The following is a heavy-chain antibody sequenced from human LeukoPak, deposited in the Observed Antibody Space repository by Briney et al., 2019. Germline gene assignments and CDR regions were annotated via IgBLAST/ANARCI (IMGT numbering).Heavy chain of an antibody. D-gene: IGHD6-6*01. CDR1: GFTVSSKD. CDR2: IYSGGNT. CDR3: AKDLTPYSSSPLDYFYGMDV. Sequence: GGSLRLSCAASGFTVSSKDMTWVRQAPGKGLEWVSVIYSGGNTYYADSVKGRFSISRDNSKNTLYLQMNSLRAEDTAVYYCAKDLTPYSSSPLDYFYGMDVWGQGTTVTVSS. J-gene: IGHJ6*02. V-gene: IGHV3-66*01.